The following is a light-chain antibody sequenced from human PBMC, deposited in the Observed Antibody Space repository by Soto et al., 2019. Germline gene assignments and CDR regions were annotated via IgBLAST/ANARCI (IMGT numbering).Light chain of an antibody. CDR3: QQYYTTPPA. CDR2: WAS. CDR1: QSVLYSTNNKNY. Sequence: DIVMTQSPDSLAVSLGERATINCKSSQSVLYSTNNKNYLAWYQQKPGQPPKLLIYWASTRESGVPDRFSGSGSGTDFTLTISSLQTEDAAVYYCQQYYTTPPAFGQGTKVDI. V-gene: IGKV4-1*01. J-gene: IGKJ1*01.